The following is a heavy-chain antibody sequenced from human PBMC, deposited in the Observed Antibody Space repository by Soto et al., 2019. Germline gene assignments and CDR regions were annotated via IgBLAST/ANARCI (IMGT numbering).Heavy chain of an antibody. CDR3: ARHVREEDYYYYYGMDV. J-gene: IGHJ6*02. D-gene: IGHD2-8*01. CDR1: GYSFTSYW. V-gene: IGHV5-51*01. Sequence: PGESLKISCKGSGYSFTSYWIGWVRQMPGKGLEWMGIIYPGDSDTRYSPSFQGQVTISADKSISTAYLQWSSLKASDTAMYYCARHVREEDYYYYYGMDVWGQGTTVTVSS. CDR2: IYPGDSDT.